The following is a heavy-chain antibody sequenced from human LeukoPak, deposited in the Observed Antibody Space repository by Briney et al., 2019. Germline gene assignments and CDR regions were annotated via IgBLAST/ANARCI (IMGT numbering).Heavy chain of an antibody. J-gene: IGHJ5*02. CDR3: ARGRWELLRFWFDP. CDR1: GGSISSYY. Sequence: SETLSLTCTVSGGSISSYYWSWIRQPPGKGLEWIGEINHSGSTNYNPSLKSRVTISVDTSKNQSSLKLSSVTAADTAVYYCARGRWELLRFWFDPWGQGTLVTVSS. D-gene: IGHD1-26*01. CDR2: INHSGST. V-gene: IGHV4-34*01.